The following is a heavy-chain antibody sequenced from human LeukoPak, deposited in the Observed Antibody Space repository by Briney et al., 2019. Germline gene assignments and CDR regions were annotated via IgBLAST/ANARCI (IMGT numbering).Heavy chain of an antibody. CDR2: IYTTGGT. D-gene: IGHD1-1*01. CDR1: GGSISGYY. J-gene: IGHJ4*02. CDR3: ARAKQLEKFYFDY. V-gene: IGHV4-4*07. Sequence: SETLSLTCTVSGGSISGYYWSWIRQSAGKGLEWIGHIYTTGGTNYNPSFKSRVTVSVDRSKNQFSLKLSSVTAADTAVYYCARAKQLEKFYFDYWGRGTLVTVSS.